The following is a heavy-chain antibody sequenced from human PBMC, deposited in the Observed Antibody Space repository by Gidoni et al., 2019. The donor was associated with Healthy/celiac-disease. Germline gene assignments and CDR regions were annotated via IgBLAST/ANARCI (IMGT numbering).Heavy chain of an antibody. D-gene: IGHD3-9*01. CDR3: ARAVGILTGYYYLLNY. J-gene: IGHJ4*02. Sequence: QVQLVQSGAEVKKPGASVKVSCKASGYTFTGYYRHWVRQAPGQGLEWMGWINPNSGGKNYAQKFQGRVTMTRDTSISTAYMELSRLRSDDTAVYYCARAVGILTGYYYLLNYWGQGTLVTVSS. CDR1: GYTFTGYY. CDR2: INPNSGGK. V-gene: IGHV1-2*02.